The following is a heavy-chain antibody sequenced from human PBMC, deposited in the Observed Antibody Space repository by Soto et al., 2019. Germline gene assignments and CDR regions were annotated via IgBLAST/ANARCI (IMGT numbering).Heavy chain of an antibody. CDR3: ARDRGYYYDSSGSYYFDY. D-gene: IGHD3-22*01. V-gene: IGHV3-30-3*01. CDR1: GFTFSSYA. Sequence: GSLSLSCAASGFTFSSYAMHWVRQAPGKGLEWVAVISYDGSNKYYADSVKGRFTISRDNSKNTLYLQMNSLRAEDTAVYYCARDRGYYYDSSGSYYFDYWGQGTLVTVS. CDR2: ISYDGSNK. J-gene: IGHJ4*02.